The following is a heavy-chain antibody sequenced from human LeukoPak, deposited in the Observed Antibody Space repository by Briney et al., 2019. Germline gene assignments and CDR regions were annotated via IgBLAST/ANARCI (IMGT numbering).Heavy chain of an antibody. D-gene: IGHD2-2*02. J-gene: IGHJ5*02. CDR2: IIHSGGA. V-gene: IGHV4-34*01. CDR1: AGSFSAYY. Sequence: ASETLSLTCAVDAGSFSAYYWSWIRQPPGEGLEWIGEIIHSGGANYNPSLKSRVTISVDTSRTQFSLKLSSVTAADTAVYYCARGGRYCSSTSCYRDWFDHWGQGTLVTVSS. CDR3: ARGGRYCSSTSCYRDWFDH.